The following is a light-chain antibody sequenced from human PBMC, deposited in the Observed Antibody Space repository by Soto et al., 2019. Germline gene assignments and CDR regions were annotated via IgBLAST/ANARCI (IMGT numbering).Light chain of an antibody. CDR1: SSNSGSNT. J-gene: IGLJ1*01. CDR3: AAWDDSLNGYG. Sequence: QSVLTQPPSASGTPGQRVTISCCGTSSNSGSNTVNWSQQPPGTAPKLLIYSNNQRPSGVPDRFSGSKSGTSASLAISGLQSEDEADYYCAAWDDSLNGYGFGTGTKVTVL. CDR2: SNN. V-gene: IGLV1-44*01.